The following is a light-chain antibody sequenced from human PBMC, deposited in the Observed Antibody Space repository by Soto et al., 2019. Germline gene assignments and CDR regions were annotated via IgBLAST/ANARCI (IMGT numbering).Light chain of an antibody. CDR1: SSHIGAYDY. CDR3: TPFAPGRISV. Sequence: QCPMTQAPFVRGSSGQWTTISCSRTSSHIGAYDYVSWYQQHPGRAPKLIIYEVSHRFSGLSCRFSGSKSGNTASLTISGLQADDEGDYYCTPFAPGRISVFGSGTKVTVL. CDR2: EVS. V-gene: IGLV2-14*03. J-gene: IGLJ1*01.